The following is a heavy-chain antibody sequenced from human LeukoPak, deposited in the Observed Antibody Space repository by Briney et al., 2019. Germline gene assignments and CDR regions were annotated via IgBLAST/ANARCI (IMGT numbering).Heavy chain of an antibody. CDR1: GGSISSSSYY. D-gene: IGHD6-19*01. Sequence: PSETLSLTCTVSGGSISSSSYYWGWIRQPPRKGLEWIGSIYYTGSTYYNPSLKSRVAISVDTSKNQFSLKVSSVTAADTAVYYCARSRFSTGWFFDYWGQGTLVTVSS. J-gene: IGHJ4*02. V-gene: IGHV4-39*01. CDR3: ARSRFSTGWFFDY. CDR2: IYYTGST.